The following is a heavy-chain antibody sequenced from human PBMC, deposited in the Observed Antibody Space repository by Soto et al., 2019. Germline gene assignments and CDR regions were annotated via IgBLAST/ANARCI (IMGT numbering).Heavy chain of an antibody. J-gene: IGHJ4*02. V-gene: IGHV3-9*01. Sequence: ESGGGLVQPGRSLRLSCAASGFTFDDYAMHWVRQAPGKGLEWVSGISWNSGSIGYADSVKGRFTISRDNAKNSLYLQMNSLRAEDTALYYCAKDYSKLLWFGEFHYWGQGTLVTVSS. CDR1: GFTFDDYA. CDR3: AKDYSKLLWFGEFHY. CDR2: ISWNSGSI. D-gene: IGHD3-10*01.